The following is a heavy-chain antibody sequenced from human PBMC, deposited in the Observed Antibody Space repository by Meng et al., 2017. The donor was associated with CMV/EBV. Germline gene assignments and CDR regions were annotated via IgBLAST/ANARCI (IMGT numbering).Heavy chain of an antibody. J-gene: IGHJ6*02. Sequence: GESLKISCAASGFTFSSYAMHWVRQAPGKGLEYVSAISSNGGSTYYADSVKGRFTISRDNSKNSLYLQMNSLRAEDTAVYYCARRYNWNDGSWGIVVGEDWTPTNYYYYGMDVWGQGTTVTVSS. CDR1: GFTFSSYA. CDR2: ISSNGGST. V-gene: IGHV3-64*02. D-gene: IGHD1-1*01. CDR3: ARRYNWNDGSWGIVVGEDWTPTNYYYYGMDV.